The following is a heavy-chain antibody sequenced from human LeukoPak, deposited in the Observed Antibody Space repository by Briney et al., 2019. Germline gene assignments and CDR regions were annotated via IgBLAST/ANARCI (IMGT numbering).Heavy chain of an antibody. J-gene: IGHJ6*02. V-gene: IGHV1-3*01. D-gene: IGHD2-15*01. Sequence: ASVKVSCKASGYTFTSYAMHWVRQAPGQRLEWMGWINAGNGNTKYSQKFQGRVTITRDTSASTAYMELSSLRSEDTAVYYCARVGGTRHQGYYYYYYGMDVWGQGTTVTVSS. CDR3: ARVGGTRHQGYYYYYYGMDV. CDR2: INAGNGNT. CDR1: GYTFTSYA.